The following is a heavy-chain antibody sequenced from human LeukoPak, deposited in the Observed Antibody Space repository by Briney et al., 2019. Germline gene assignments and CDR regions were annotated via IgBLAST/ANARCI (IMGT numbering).Heavy chain of an antibody. D-gene: IGHD4-23*01. Sequence: SETLSLTCAVYGGSFSGYYWNWIRQPPGKGLEWNGEISHSGSTNYNPSLKSRVTMSVDTSKNQFSLNLSSVTAADTAVYYCASGPHPGNSGAFDIWGQGTMVTVSS. V-gene: IGHV4-34*01. J-gene: IGHJ3*02. CDR1: GGSFSGYY. CDR3: ASGPHPGNSGAFDI. CDR2: ISHSGST.